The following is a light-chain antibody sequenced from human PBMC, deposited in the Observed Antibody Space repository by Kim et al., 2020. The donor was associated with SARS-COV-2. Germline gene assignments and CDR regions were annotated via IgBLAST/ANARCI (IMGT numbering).Light chain of an antibody. CDR3: AAWHDSLSAWV. J-gene: IGLJ3*02. Sequence: QSVLTQPPSASGTPGQRVTISCSGSSSNIGSNYVYWYQQLPGTAPKLLIYRNNQRPSGVPDRFSGSKSGTSASLAISGLRSEDEADYYCAAWHDSLSAWVFGGGTQLTVL. V-gene: IGLV1-47*01. CDR1: SSNIGSNY. CDR2: RNN.